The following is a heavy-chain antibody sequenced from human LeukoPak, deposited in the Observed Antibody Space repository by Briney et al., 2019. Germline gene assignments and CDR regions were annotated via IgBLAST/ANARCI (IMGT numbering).Heavy chain of an antibody. CDR1: GFTFSNAW. CDR3: ARGVAVTGTSHFDY. V-gene: IGHV3-21*01. D-gene: IGHD6-19*01. J-gene: IGHJ4*02. Sequence: GGSLRLSCAASGFTFSNAWMSWVRQAPGKGLEWVSSINNVGSHIYYADSVKGRFTISRGNAKNSLYLQMNSLRAEDTAVYYCARGVAVTGTSHFDYWGQGTLVTVSP. CDR2: INNVGSHI.